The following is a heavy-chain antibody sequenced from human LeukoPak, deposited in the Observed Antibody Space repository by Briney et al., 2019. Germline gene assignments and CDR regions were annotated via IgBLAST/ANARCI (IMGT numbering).Heavy chain of an antibody. J-gene: IGHJ4*02. CDR2: IYPGDSDT. CDR3: ARQDGRALYYFDH. Sequence: GESLKISCKGSGYTFACYWIAWVRQMPGKGLEWMGIIYPGDSDTRYSPSFQGQVTISADKSISTAYLQWSSLKASDTAMYYCARQDGRALYYFDHWGQGALVTISS. CDR1: GYTFACYW. V-gene: IGHV5-51*01. D-gene: IGHD5-24*01.